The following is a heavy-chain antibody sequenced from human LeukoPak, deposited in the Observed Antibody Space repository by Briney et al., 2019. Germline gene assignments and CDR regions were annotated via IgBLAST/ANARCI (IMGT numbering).Heavy chain of an antibody. CDR1: GFTFSNYA. CDR2: ISGTGGST. J-gene: IGHJ4*02. CDR3: AKEPNLSIATSGMYFDY. V-gene: IGHV3-23*01. D-gene: IGHD6-6*01. Sequence: PGRSLRLSCAASGFTFSNYAMGWVRQAPGKGLEWLSVISGTGGSTYSADSVKGRFTISRDNSKNTLYLQMNSLRAEDTAVYYCAKEPNLSIATSGMYFDYWGQGTLVTVSS.